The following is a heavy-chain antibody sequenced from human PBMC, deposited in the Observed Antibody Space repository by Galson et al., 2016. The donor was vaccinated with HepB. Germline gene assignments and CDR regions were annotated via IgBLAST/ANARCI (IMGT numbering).Heavy chain of an antibody. V-gene: IGHV3-21*01. Sequence: SLRLSCAASGFTFSTYNMNWVRQAPGKGLEWVSSISRGRGYIYYADSVKGRFTISRDNAKNSLYLQMHSLRAEDTAVYYCCVDTAMDYVFDYWGQGTLVTVSS. J-gene: IGHJ4*02. D-gene: IGHD5-18*01. CDR1: GFTFSTYN. CDR2: ISRGRGYI. CDR3: CVDTAMDYVFDY.